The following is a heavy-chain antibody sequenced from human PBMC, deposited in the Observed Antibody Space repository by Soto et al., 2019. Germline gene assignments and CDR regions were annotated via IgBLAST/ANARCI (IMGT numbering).Heavy chain of an antibody. CDR1: GNSISSFY. V-gene: IGHV4-59*01. J-gene: IGHJ6*03. D-gene: IGHD3-3*01. CDR2: TFSSGRT. Sequence: QVQPQESGPGLVKPSETLSVTCTISGNSISSFYWSWIRQPQGKRLEWSGYTFSSGRTNYNPSLKSRVTISVDTSKIQYYLKLRSVTAEDTPVYYCARGFFGVVRAHDYSIDVWGKGTTVTGSS. CDR3: ARGFFGVVRAHDYSIDV.